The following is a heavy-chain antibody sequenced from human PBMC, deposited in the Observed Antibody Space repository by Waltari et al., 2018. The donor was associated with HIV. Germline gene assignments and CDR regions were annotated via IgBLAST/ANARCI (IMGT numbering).Heavy chain of an antibody. D-gene: IGHD4-4*01. CDR2: MSYSGST. CDR1: GGSMTSSSYY. J-gene: IGHJ5*02. CDR3: ARSFSGYSNYFDP. V-gene: IGHV4-39*01. Sequence: QLQLQESGPGLVKSSAPLSLTCTVSGGSMTSSSYYWGWIRQPPGKGLEWIGSMSYSGSTYNNASLRSRLTISVDTSKNQFSLKLTSVTAADTAMYYCARSFSGYSNYFDPWGQGTLVTVSS.